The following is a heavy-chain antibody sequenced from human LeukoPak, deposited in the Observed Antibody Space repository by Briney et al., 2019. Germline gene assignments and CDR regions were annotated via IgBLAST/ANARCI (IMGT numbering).Heavy chain of an antibody. Sequence: SETLSLTCTVSGGSISSYYWSWIRQPPGKGLEWIGYIYYSGSTNYNPSLKSRVTISVDTSKNQFSLKLSSVTAADTAVYYCARPSIFGVVIRAWGQGTLVTVSS. J-gene: IGHJ5*02. CDR3: ARPSIFGVVIRA. V-gene: IGHV4-59*08. CDR2: IYYSGST. CDR1: GGSISSYY. D-gene: IGHD3-3*01.